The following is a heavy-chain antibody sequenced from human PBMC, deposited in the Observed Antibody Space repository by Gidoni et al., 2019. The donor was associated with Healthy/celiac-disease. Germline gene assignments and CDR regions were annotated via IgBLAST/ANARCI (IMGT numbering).Heavy chain of an antibody. CDR3: ARDLGIGCGGDCLGGY. CDR2: IYYSGST. Sequence: QVQLQASGPGLVTPSETLSLTCTASGGSISRYYWSWIRQPPGKGLEWCGYIYYSGSTNYNPSLKSRVTISVDTSKNQFSLKLSSVTAADTAVYYCARDLGIGCGGDCLGGYWGQGTLVTVSS. J-gene: IGHJ4*02. V-gene: IGHV4-59*01. D-gene: IGHD2-21*02. CDR1: GGSISRYY.